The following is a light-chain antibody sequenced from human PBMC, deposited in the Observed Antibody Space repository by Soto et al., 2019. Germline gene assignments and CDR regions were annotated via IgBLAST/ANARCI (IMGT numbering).Light chain of an antibody. Sequence: EIVLTQSPGTLSLSPGERATLSCRASQSIRNFLAWYQQKPGQAPRLLIYDASNRATGIPPRFSGSGSGTDFTLAISGLEPEDLAVYYCQQRYRWPPITFGQGTRLEIK. V-gene: IGKV3-11*01. CDR1: QSIRNF. CDR3: QQRYRWPPIT. J-gene: IGKJ5*01. CDR2: DAS.